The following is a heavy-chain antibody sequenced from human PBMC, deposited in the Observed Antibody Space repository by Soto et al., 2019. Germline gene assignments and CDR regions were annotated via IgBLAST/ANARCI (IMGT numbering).Heavy chain of an antibody. CDR1: GGSISSYY. CDR3: ARHYYDSSGYPSYYFDY. CDR2: IYYSGST. Sequence: PSETLSPTCTVSGGSISSYYWSWIRQPPGKGLEWIGYIYYSGSTNYNPSLKSRVTISVDTSKNQFSLKLSSVTAADTAVYYCARHYYDSSGYPSYYFDYWGQGTLVTVSS. V-gene: IGHV4-59*08. J-gene: IGHJ4*02. D-gene: IGHD3-22*01.